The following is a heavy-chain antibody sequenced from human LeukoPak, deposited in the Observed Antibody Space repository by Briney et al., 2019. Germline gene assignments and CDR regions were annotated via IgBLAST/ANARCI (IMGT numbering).Heavy chain of an antibody. CDR3: ARSQALLYYFDY. D-gene: IGHD2-15*01. Sequence: PGGSLRLSCAASGFIFSGYWMHWVRQAPGKGLVWLSRIKNDGSITSYADSVKGRFTISRDNAKNTLYLQMNSLRVEDTAVYYCARSQALLYYFDYWGQGTLVTVSS. CDR1: GFIFSGYW. V-gene: IGHV3-74*01. J-gene: IGHJ4*02. CDR2: IKNDGSIT.